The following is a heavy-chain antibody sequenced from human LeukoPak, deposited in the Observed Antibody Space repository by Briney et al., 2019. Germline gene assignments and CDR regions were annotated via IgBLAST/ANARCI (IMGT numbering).Heavy chain of an antibody. J-gene: IGHJ4*02. Sequence: GASVKVSCKASGYSFAISDINWVRQATGQGLEWMGWMNPNSGSTGYAQKFQGRVTMTRSTSISTAYMELRSLRSDDTAVYYCARDRGSIAASPSNWGQGTLVTVSS. V-gene: IGHV1-8*01. CDR1: GYSFAISD. CDR3: ARDRGSIAASPSN. D-gene: IGHD6-6*01. CDR2: MNPNSGST.